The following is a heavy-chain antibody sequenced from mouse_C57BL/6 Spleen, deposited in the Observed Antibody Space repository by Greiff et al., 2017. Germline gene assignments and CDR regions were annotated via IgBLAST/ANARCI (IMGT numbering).Heavy chain of an antibody. V-gene: IGHV1-9*01. D-gene: IGHD1-1*01. CDR1: GYTFTGYW. J-gene: IGHJ4*01. Sequence: QVQLQQSGAELMKPGASVKLSCKATGYTFTGYWTEWVKQRPGHGLEWIGEILPGSGSTNYNEKFKGKATFTADTSSNTAYMQLSSLTTEDSAIYYCARRIPYYYGSSYGAMDYWGQGTSVTVSS. CDR2: ILPGSGST. CDR3: ARRIPYYYGSSYGAMDY.